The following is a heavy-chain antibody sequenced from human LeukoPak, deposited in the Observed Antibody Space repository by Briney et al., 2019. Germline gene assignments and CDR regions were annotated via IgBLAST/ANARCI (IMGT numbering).Heavy chain of an antibody. D-gene: IGHD3-9*01. CDR2: MKGDGSEI. CDR3: ARDLLYDILTGYYWGSYYFDY. J-gene: IGHJ4*02. CDR1: GFIFSTYW. Sequence: GGSLRLSCAASGFIFSTYWMMWARQAPGKGLEWVANMKGDGSEIHYVDSVKGRFTISRDNSKNTLYLQMNSLRAEDTAVYYCARDLLYDILTGYYWGSYYFDYWGQGTLVTVSS. V-gene: IGHV3-7*01.